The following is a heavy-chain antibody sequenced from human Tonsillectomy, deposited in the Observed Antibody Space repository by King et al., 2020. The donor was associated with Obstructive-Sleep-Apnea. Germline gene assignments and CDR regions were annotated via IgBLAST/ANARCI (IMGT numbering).Heavy chain of an antibody. CDR2: ISYDGSNK. Sequence: VQLVESGGGVVQPGRSLRLSCAASGFTFSTYAMYWVRQAPGKGLEWVAVISYDGSNKYYADSVKGRFTISRDNSKNTLYLQMNSLRAEDTAVYYCARDGPVVVPAAMPVFNWFDPWGQGTLVIVSS. D-gene: IGHD2-2*01. CDR3: ARDGPVVVPAAMPVFNWFDP. CDR1: GFTFSTYA. J-gene: IGHJ5*02. V-gene: IGHV3-30-3*01.